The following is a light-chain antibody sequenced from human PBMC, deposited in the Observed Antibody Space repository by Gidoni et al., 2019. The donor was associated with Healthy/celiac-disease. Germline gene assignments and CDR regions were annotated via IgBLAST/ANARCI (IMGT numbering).Light chain of an antibody. CDR3: QQRSNWFT. V-gene: IGKV3-11*01. Sequence: EIVLTQSPAPLSLSPGERATLSCRASQSVSSYLACYQQKPGQAPRLLIYDASNRATGIPARFSGSGSGTDFTLTISSLEPEDFAVYYCQQRSNWFTFXQXTRLEIK. CDR2: DAS. CDR1: QSVSSY. J-gene: IGKJ5*01.